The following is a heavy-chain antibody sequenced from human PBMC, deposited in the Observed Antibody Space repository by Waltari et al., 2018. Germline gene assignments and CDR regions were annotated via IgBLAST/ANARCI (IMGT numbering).Heavy chain of an antibody. CDR3: ARRYSSGPGLLWDY. J-gene: IGHJ4*02. CDR1: GGTFSSYA. D-gene: IGHD6-19*01. CDR2: IIPSFGTA. Sequence: QVQLVQSGAEVKKPGSSVKVSCKASGGTFSSYAISWVRQAPGQGLEWMGGIIPSFGTANYAQKFQVRVTITADKSTSTAYMELSSLRSEDTAVYYCARRYSSGPGLLWDYWGQGTLVTVSS. V-gene: IGHV1-69*14.